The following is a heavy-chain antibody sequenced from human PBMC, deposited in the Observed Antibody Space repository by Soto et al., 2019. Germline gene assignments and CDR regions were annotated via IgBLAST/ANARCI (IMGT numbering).Heavy chain of an antibody. CDR2: ISYDGTNK. V-gene: IGHV3-30*18. CDR1: GFTFNSYG. J-gene: IGHJ6*01. D-gene: IGHD3-10*01. Sequence: QMLLVESGGGVVQPGRSLRLSCAASGFTFNSYGIHWVRQAPGKGLQWVALISYDGTNKFYLDSVKGRFTISRDNSKNILEQQMNSLRAEDTAVYYCVKENGELKWFGESPPKVRYGLDVWGQGTTVTVSS. CDR3: VKENGELKWFGESPPKVRYGLDV.